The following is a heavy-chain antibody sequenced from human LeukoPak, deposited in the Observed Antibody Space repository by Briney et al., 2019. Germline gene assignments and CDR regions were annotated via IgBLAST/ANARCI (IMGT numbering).Heavy chain of an antibody. Sequence: GASVKVSCKASGYTFTGYYVHWVRQAPGQGLEWMGWISAYNGNTNYAQKLQGRVTMTTDTSTSTAYMGLRSLRSDDTAVYYCARASVGGSSYYNWFDPWGQGTLVTVSS. CDR3: ARASVGGSSYYNWFDP. D-gene: IGHD6-6*01. CDR1: GYTFTGYY. V-gene: IGHV1-18*04. CDR2: ISAYNGNT. J-gene: IGHJ5*02.